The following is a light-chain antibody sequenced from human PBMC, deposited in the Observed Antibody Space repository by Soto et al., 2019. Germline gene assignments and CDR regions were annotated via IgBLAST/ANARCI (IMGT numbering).Light chain of an antibody. CDR3: AAWDDSLKVVV. V-gene: IGLV1-44*01. Sequence: QSVLTQPPSASGTPGQRVTMSCSGSRPNIGSNTVNWYQQFPGTAPKVLIYSNDQRPSGVPDRFSGSKSDTSASLAISGLQSEDEADYCCAAWDDSLKVVVFGGGTQLTVL. CDR2: SND. J-gene: IGLJ2*01. CDR1: RPNIGSNT.